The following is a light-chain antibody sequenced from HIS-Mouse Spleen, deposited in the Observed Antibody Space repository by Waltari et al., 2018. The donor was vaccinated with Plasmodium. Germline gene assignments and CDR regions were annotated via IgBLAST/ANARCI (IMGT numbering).Light chain of an antibody. V-gene: IGLV5-37*01. CDR3: MIWPSNASGV. Sequence: QPVLTQPPSSSASPGESARLTYTLPSDINVGSNTIYWYLQKPGSPPRYLLNYYSDSDKGQGSGVPSRFSGSKDASANTGILLISGLQSEDEADYYCMIWPSNASGVFGGGTKLTVL. CDR1: SDINVGSNT. J-gene: IGLJ3*02. CDR2: YYSDSDK.